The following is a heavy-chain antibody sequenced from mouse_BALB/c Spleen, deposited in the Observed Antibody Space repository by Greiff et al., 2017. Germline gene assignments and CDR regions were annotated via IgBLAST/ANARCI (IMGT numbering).Heavy chain of an antibody. J-gene: IGHJ3*01. V-gene: IGHV1-5*01. CDR3: TRKSDGNYVGFAY. D-gene: IGHD2-1*01. CDR2: IYPGNSDT. CDR1: GYSFTSYW. Sequence: VQLQQSGTVLARPGASVKMSCKASGYSFTSYWMHWVKQRPGQGLEWIGAIYPGNSDTSYNQKFKGKAKLTAVTSASTAYMELSSLTNEDSAVYYCTRKSDGNYVGFAYWGQGTLVTVSA.